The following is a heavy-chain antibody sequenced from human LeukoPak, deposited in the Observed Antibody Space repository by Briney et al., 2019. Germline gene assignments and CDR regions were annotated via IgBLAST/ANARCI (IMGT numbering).Heavy chain of an antibody. CDR1: GGSISSRNW. Sequence: SETLSLTCAVSGGSISSRNWWSWVRQPPGKGLEWIGEIYHSGSTNYNPSLKTRVTISVDKSKDQFSLKLSSVTAADTAVYYCARASHDYGDYSHFDYWGQGTLVTVSS. CDR2: IYHSGST. V-gene: IGHV4-4*02. J-gene: IGHJ4*02. D-gene: IGHD4-17*01. CDR3: ARASHDYGDYSHFDY.